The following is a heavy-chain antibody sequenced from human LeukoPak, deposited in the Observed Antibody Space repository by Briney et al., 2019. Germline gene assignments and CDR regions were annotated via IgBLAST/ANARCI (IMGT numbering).Heavy chain of an antibody. CDR1: GFTVSSSY. J-gene: IGHJ4*02. V-gene: IGHV3-53*01. Sequence: GGSLTLFCAASGFTVSSSYMSWVRQAPGKGLAWVSVIYSGGNTFYADSVKGRFTDSRDNSQNTLYLQMNSLRTDDTAIYYCAGGGTSRNWYGLDYQGQGTLVTVSS. CDR3: AGGGTSRNWYGLDY. CDR2: IYSGGNT. D-gene: IGHD2-2*01.